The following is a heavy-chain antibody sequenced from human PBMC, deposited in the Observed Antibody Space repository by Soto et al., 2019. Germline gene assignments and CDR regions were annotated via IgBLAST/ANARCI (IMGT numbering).Heavy chain of an antibody. CDR2: INHSGST. V-gene: IGHV4-34*01. CDR3: ARATYDILTGYYRWTYWYFDL. J-gene: IGHJ2*01. CDR1: GGSFSGYY. Sequence: PSETLSLTCAVYGGSFSGYYWSWIRQPPGKGLEWIGEINHSGSTNYNPSLKSRVTISVDTSKNQFSLKLSSVTAADTAVYYCARATYDILTGYYRWTYWYFDLWGRGTLVTV. D-gene: IGHD3-9*01.